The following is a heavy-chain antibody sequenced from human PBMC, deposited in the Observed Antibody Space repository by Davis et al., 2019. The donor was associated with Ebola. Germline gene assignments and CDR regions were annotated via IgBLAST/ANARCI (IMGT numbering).Heavy chain of an antibody. CDR1: GGSISSSSYY. V-gene: IGHV4-39*07. CDR3: ARLGNYYGSGSHDY. D-gene: IGHD3-10*01. CDR2: IYYSGST. Sequence: SETLSLTCTVSGGSISSSSYYWGWIRQPPGKGLEWIGSIYYSGSTNYNPSLKSRVTISVDTSKNQFSLKLSSVTAADTAVYYCARLGNYYGSGSHDYWGQGTLVTVSS. J-gene: IGHJ4*02.